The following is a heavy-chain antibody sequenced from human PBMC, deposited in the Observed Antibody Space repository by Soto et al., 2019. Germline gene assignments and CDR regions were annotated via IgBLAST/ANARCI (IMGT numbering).Heavy chain of an antibody. J-gene: IGHJ6*02. V-gene: IGHV3-23*01. CDR3: ASGIAVADTYYYYGMDV. Sequence: GGSLRLSCAASGFTFSSYAMSWVRQAPGKGLEWVSAISGSGGSTYYADSVKGRFTISRDNSKNTLYLQMNSLRAEDTAVYYCASGIAVADTYYYYGMDVWGQGTTVTVSS. CDR1: GFTFSSYA. CDR2: ISGSGGST. D-gene: IGHD6-19*01.